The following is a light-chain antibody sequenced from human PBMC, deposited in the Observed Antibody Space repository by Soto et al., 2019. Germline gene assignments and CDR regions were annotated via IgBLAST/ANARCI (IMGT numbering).Light chain of an antibody. CDR3: QQFSSSSRP. Sequence: DIQMTQSPSTLSAYVGDRVTITCRASQSVNSWLAWYQQKPGRAPKLLIYSVSNLDSGVPSRFSGSGSGTEFTLNISSLQPDDFATYYCQQFSSSSRPFGHGTKVEMK. CDR2: SVS. J-gene: IGKJ1*01. CDR1: QSVNSW. V-gene: IGKV1-5*01.